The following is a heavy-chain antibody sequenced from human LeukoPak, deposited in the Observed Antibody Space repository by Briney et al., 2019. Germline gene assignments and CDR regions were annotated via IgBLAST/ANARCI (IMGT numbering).Heavy chain of an antibody. D-gene: IGHD3-16*01. V-gene: IGHV3-33*01. J-gene: IGHJ3*02. CDR2: IGYAGTDK. Sequence: PGTSLRLSCTASRFTFSSYGMHWVRQAPGKGLEWVAAIGYAGTDKFYTDSVKGRFTIPRDNSKSTLDLQMHSLRSEDTGVYYCARGGGAVPYIRNALDMWGQGTMVTVSS. CDR3: ARGGGAVPYIRNALDM. CDR1: RFTFSSYG.